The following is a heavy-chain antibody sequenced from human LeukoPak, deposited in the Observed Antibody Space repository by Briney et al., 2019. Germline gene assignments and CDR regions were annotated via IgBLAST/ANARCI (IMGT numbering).Heavy chain of an antibody. D-gene: IGHD2-21*01. CDR1: GYTLTELS. Sequence: ASVKVSCKVSGYTLTELSMHWVRQAPGKGLEWMGGFDPEDGETIYAQKFQGRVTMTEDASTDTAYMELSSLRSEDTAVYYCATGVPFPGDYFDYWGQGTLVTVSS. V-gene: IGHV1-24*01. J-gene: IGHJ4*02. CDR2: FDPEDGET. CDR3: ATGVPFPGDYFDY.